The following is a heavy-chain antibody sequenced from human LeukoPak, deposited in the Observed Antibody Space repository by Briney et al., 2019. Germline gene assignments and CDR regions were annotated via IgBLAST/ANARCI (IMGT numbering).Heavy chain of an antibody. V-gene: IGHV4-31*03. CDR3: ARVRRSCGGDCYSGKTIDY. CDR1: GGSISSGGYY. J-gene: IGHJ4*02. CDR2: IYYSGST. Sequence: SETLSLTCTVSGGSISSGGYYWSWIRQHPGKGLEWIGYIYYSGSTYYNPSPKSRVTISVDTSKNQFSLKLSSVTAADTAVYYCARVRRSCGGDCYSGKTIDYWGQGTLVTVSS. D-gene: IGHD2-21*02.